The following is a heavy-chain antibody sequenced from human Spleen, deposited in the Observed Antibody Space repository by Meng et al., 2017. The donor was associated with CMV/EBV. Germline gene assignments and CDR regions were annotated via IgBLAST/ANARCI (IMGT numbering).Heavy chain of an antibody. V-gene: IGHV3-30*02. CDR2: IRYDGSNK. D-gene: IGHD3-3*01. CDR1: GFTFSSYG. J-gene: IGHJ4*02. Sequence: QVQLVESGGGVVQPGGSLRLSCGSAGFTFSSYGMHWVRQAPGKGLEWVAFIRYDGSNKYYADSVKGRFTISRDNSKNTLYLQMNSLRAEDTAVYYCAKDVAEVWSESLGQDYWGQGTLVTVSS. CDR3: AKDVAEVWSESLGQDY.